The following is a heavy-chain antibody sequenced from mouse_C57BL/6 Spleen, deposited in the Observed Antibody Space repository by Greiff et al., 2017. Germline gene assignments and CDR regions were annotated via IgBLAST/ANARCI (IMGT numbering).Heavy chain of an antibody. Sequence: QVQLQQPGAELVMPGASVTLSCKASGYTFTSYWMHWVKQRLGPGLAWIGEVDPSDSYTNYNQKFKGKSTLTVDKSSSTAYMQLSSLTSEDSAFYYCARGDGSYVGCAYWGQGTLVTVSA. CDR3: ARGDGSYVGCAY. CDR1: GYTFTSYW. D-gene: IGHD1-1*02. V-gene: IGHV1-69*01. J-gene: IGHJ3*01. CDR2: VDPSDSYT.